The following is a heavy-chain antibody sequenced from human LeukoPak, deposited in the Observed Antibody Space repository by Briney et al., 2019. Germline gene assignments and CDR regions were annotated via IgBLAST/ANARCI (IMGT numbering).Heavy chain of an antibody. D-gene: IGHD2-15*01. J-gene: IGHJ4*02. Sequence: SQTKSLTCSVCGGFTSCGGYYGSWIRRHPLKGLERIWYVYYNGSTSSNPSLQIRVTISVDTSKNQFSRKLSSVTTADTAVYYCARTEVVAATITHFDYWGQGTLVTVSS. CDR3: ARTEVVAATITHFDY. CDR1: GGFTSCGGYY. V-gene: IGHV4-31*03. CDR2: VYYNGST.